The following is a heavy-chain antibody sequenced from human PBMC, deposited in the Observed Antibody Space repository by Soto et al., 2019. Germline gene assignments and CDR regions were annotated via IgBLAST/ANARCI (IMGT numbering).Heavy chain of an antibody. CDR3: ARDLGRYYGSGSYYDSYYYYGMDV. D-gene: IGHD3-10*01. Sequence: PGGSLRLSCAASGFTFSSYAMHWVRQAPGKGLEWVAVISYDGSNKYYADSVKGRFTISRDNSKNTLYLQMNSLRAEDTAVYYCARDLGRYYGSGSYYDSYYYYGMDVWGQGTTVTVSS. CDR2: ISYDGSNK. CDR1: GFTFSSYA. V-gene: IGHV3-30-3*01. J-gene: IGHJ6*02.